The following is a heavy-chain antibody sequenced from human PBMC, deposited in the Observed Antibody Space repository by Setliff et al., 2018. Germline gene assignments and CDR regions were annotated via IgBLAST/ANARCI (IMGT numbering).Heavy chain of an antibody. CDR3: ARVGGLLVATMNFAY. CDR2: IFQSGIT. D-gene: IGHD5-12*01. V-gene: IGHV4-38-2*02. Sequence: SETLSLTCSVSGFSITNGYYWGWIRQSPGKQLEWIGNIFQSGITFYNPSLKSPVTISLDPSQNQFSLKLRSVSAADTAVYFCARVGGLLVATMNFAYWGPGTLVT. J-gene: IGHJ4*02. CDR1: GFSITNGYY.